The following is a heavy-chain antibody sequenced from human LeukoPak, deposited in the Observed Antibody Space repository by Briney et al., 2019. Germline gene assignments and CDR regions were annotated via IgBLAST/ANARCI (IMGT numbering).Heavy chain of an antibody. CDR2: IYISGST. D-gene: IGHD1-1*01. V-gene: IGHV4-4*07. CDR1: GGSISSYY. Sequence: SETLSLTCTVTGGSISSYYWSWIRQPAGKGLEWIGRIYISGSTNYNPSLKSRVTMSVDTSKNQFSLKLSSVTAADTAVYYCARDRGTWNDDGFDYWGQGTLVTVSS. CDR3: ARDRGTWNDDGFDY. J-gene: IGHJ4*02.